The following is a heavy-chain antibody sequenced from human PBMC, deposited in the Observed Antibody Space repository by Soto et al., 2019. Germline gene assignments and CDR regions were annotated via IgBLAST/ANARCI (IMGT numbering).Heavy chain of an antibody. CDR2: IYYSGST. J-gene: IGHJ6*02. Sequence: SETLSLTCTVSGGSISSYYWSWIRQPPGKGLEWIGYIYYSGSTNYNPSLKSRVTISVDTSKYQFPLKLSSVTAADTAVYYCARMLDGGSSSTYYYGMDVWGHGTTVTVSS. V-gene: IGHV4-59*08. CDR3: ARMLDGGSSSTYYYGMDV. CDR1: GGSISSYY. D-gene: IGHD2-8*01.